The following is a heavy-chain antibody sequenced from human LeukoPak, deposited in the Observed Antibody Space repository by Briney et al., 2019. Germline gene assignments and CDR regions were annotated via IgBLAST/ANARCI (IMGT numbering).Heavy chain of an antibody. Sequence: ASVKVSCKASGYTFTTYAMNWVRQAPGQGLEWMGWINTNTGNPSSAQGFTGRFVFSLDTSVSTAYLQISSLKAEDTAVYYCARDQRGGATGFDYWGQGTLVTVSS. CDR1: GYTFTTYA. D-gene: IGHD6-13*01. J-gene: IGHJ4*02. V-gene: IGHV7-4-1*02. CDR3: ARDQRGGATGFDY. CDR2: INTNTGNP.